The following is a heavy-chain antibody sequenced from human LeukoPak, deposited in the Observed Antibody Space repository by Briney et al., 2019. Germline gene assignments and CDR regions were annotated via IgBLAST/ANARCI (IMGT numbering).Heavy chain of an antibody. CDR3: ARGPRGLGMAGTFDY. Sequence: PSETLSLTCAVYGGSFSGYYWSWIRQPPGKGLEWIGEINHSGSTNYNPSLKSRVTISVDTSKTQFSLKLSSVTAADTAVYYCARGPRGLGMAGTFDYWGQGTLVTVSS. CDR2: INHSGST. D-gene: IGHD6-19*01. J-gene: IGHJ4*02. V-gene: IGHV4-34*01. CDR1: GGSFSGYY.